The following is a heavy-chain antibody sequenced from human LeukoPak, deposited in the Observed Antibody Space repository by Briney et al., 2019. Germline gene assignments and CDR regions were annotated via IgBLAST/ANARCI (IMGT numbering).Heavy chain of an antibody. CDR1: GFTFSDYY. CDR2: ISSSGSTI. Sequence: GGSLRLSCAASGFTFSDYYMSWIRQAPGKGLEWVSYISSSGSTIYHADSVKGRFTISRDNAKNSLYLQMNSLRPEDTAVYHCARVGRISMIVDHPYIDYWGQGTLVTVSS. V-gene: IGHV3-11*01. D-gene: IGHD3-22*01. J-gene: IGHJ4*02. CDR3: ARVGRISMIVDHPYIDY.